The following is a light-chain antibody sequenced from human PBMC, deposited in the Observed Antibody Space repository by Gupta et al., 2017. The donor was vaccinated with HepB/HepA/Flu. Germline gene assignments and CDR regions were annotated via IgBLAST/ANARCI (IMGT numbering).Light chain of an antibody. V-gene: IGLV2-23*02. J-gene: IGLJ2*01. CDR2: EVS. Sequence: QSALTQPDSLSGSPGQSITIPCTGTSSDVGSYYLVSWYQQHPGEGPRLMIYEVSKRPSGVSSRFSGSKSGNTASLTISGLQAEDEAVYYCSSYAGKRIFAVFGGGTRLTVL. CDR3: SSYAGKRIFAV. CDR1: SSDVGSYYL.